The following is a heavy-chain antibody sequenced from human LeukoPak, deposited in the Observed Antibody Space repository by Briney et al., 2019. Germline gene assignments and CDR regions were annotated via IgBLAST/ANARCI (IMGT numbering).Heavy chain of an antibody. D-gene: IGHD3-22*01. Sequence: SETLSLTCTVSGGSISSYYWSWIRQPPGEGLEWIGYIYYSGSTNYNPSLKSRVTISVDTSKNQFSLKLSSVTAADTAVYYCARVGGYDSSGFNWFDPWGQGTLVTVSS. V-gene: IGHV4-59*01. CDR3: ARVGGYDSSGFNWFDP. CDR2: IYYSGST. J-gene: IGHJ5*02. CDR1: GGSISSYY.